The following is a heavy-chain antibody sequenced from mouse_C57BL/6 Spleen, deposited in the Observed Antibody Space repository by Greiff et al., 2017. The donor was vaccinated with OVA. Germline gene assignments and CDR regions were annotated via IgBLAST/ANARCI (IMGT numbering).Heavy chain of an antibody. CDR1: GYTFTSYS. Sequence: QVQLQQSGADLARPGASVKMSCKASGYTFTSYSMHWVKQRPGQGLEWIGYINPSSGYTKYNQKFKDKATLTADKSSSTAYMQLSSLTSEDSAVYYCARDYGNYWAMDYWGQGTSVTVSS. CDR3: ARDYGNYWAMDY. V-gene: IGHV1-4*01. CDR2: INPSSGYT. J-gene: IGHJ4*01. D-gene: IGHD2-1*01.